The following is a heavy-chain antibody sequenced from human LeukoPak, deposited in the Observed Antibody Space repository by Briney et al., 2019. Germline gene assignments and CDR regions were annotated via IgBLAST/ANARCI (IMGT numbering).Heavy chain of an antibody. J-gene: IGHJ4*02. CDR1: GFTFSSHW. CDR3: ARPVGTTVSVDY. V-gene: IGHV3-74*01. Sequence: PGGSQRLSCAASGFTFSSHWMHWVRHAPGKGLVWASVISHDGSTTNYAEPVKGRFTISRDNAKNTLYLQMNSLRAEDTAVYFCARPVGTTVSVDYWGQGTLVTVSS. D-gene: IGHD1-26*01. CDR2: ISHDGSTT.